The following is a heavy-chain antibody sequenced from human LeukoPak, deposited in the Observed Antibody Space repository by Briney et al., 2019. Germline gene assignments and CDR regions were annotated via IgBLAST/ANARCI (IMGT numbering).Heavy chain of an antibody. Sequence: GGSLRLSCAASGFTFSSHWMTWVRQAPGKGLVWVSRINSDGSSTSYADSVKGRFTISRDNAKNTLYLQMNSLRAEDTAVYYCARGPTMVRGIYYGLDVWAKGPRSPSP. J-gene: IGHJ6*02. CDR1: GFTFSSHW. CDR2: INSDGSST. D-gene: IGHD3-10*01. CDR3: ARGPTMVRGIYYGLDV. V-gene: IGHV3-74*01.